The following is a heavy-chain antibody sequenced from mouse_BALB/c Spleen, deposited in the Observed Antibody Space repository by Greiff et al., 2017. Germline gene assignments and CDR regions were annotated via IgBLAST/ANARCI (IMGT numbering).Heavy chain of an antibody. D-gene: IGHD2-1*01. CDR2: IWGDGST. Sequence: VKLQESGPGLVAPSQSLSITCTVSGFSLTSYGVSWVRQPPGKGLEWLGVIWGDGSTNYHSALISRLSISKDNSKSQVFLKLNSLQTDDTATYYCANEPYGNYEVWFAYWGQGTLVTVSA. V-gene: IGHV2-3*01. J-gene: IGHJ3*01. CDR1: GFSLTSYG. CDR3: ANEPYGNYEVWFAY.